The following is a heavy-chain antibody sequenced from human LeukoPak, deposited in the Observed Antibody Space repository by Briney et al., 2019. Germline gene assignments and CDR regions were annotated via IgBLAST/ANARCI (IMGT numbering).Heavy chain of an antibody. CDR3: TAGGVPED. Sequence: ASVKVSCKASGYTFKDYYIHWVLQAPGKGLEWMGRVDPEDGESAYADRFQGRLIITADTSTDTVYMELSRLRSEDTAMYYCTAGGVPEDWGQGTLVTVSS. V-gene: IGHV1-69-2*01. CDR1: GYTFKDYY. J-gene: IGHJ4*02. D-gene: IGHD3-10*01. CDR2: VDPEDGES.